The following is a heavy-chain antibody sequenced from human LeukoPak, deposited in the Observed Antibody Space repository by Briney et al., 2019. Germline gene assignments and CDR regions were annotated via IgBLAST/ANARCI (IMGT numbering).Heavy chain of an antibody. J-gene: IGHJ4*02. CDR1: GYTFTGYY. CDR2: INPNSGGT. Sequence: ASVKVSCKASGYTFTGYYIHWVRQAPGQGLEWMGWINPNSGGTNYAQKFQGRVTMTRDTSISTAYMELSRLRSDDTAVYYCARGDYGSGSYYKDYWGQGTLVTVSS. D-gene: IGHD3-10*01. V-gene: IGHV1-2*02. CDR3: ARGDYGSGSYYKDY.